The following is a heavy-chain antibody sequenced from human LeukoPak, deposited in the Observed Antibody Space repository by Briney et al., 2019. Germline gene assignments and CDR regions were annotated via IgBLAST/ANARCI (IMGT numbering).Heavy chain of an antibody. D-gene: IGHD6-19*01. V-gene: IGHV4-59*01. CDR3: ARAYSSGWYGNYYFDY. Sequence: SETLSLTCTVSGGPISSYYWSWIRQPPGKGLEWIGYIYYSGSTNYNPSLKSRVTISVDTSKNQFSLKLSSVTAADTAVYYCARAYSSGWYGNYYFDYWGQGTLVTVSS. CDR1: GGPISSYY. CDR2: IYYSGST. J-gene: IGHJ4*02.